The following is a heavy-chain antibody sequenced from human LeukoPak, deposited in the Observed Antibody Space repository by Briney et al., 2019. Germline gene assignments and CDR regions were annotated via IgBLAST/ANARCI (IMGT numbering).Heavy chain of an antibody. D-gene: IGHD6-6*01. Sequence: GASVKVSCKASGYTFTSYDINWVRQATGQGLEWMGWMNPNSGNTGYAQKFQGRVTMTRNTSISTAYMELSSLRSEDTAVYYCARVPSSWSPDDNDYWGQGTLVTVSS. CDR2: MNPNSGNT. V-gene: IGHV1-8*01. J-gene: IGHJ4*02. CDR3: ARVPSSWSPDDNDY. CDR1: GYTFTSYD.